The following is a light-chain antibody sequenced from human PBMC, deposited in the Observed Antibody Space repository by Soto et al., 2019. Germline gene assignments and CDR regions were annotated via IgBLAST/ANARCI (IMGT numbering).Light chain of an antibody. V-gene: IGLV2-14*01. CDR1: SSDVGIYNY. Sequence: QSVLTQPASVSVSAGQSIAISCTGSSSDVGIYNYVSWYQQHPGKVPELIIYEVTSRPSGVSIRFSGSKSGNTASLTIPGLQPEDEADYYCSSYTTSSTRVFGTGTKVTVL. J-gene: IGLJ1*01. CDR3: SSYTTSSTRV. CDR2: EVT.